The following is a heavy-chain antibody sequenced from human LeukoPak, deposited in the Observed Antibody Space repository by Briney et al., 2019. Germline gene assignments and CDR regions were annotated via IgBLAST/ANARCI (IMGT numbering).Heavy chain of an antibody. CDR3: ARGGDGSSCDY. J-gene: IGHJ4*02. CDR2: MNSNSGNT. Sequence: EASVKVSCKASGYAFTSYNINWVRQATGQGREWMGWMNSNSGNTGYAQKFQGRVTMTRNTSISTAYMELSSLRSEDTAFYYCARGGDGSSCDYWGQGTLVTVSS. CDR1: GYAFTSYN. D-gene: IGHD6-13*01. V-gene: IGHV1-8*01.